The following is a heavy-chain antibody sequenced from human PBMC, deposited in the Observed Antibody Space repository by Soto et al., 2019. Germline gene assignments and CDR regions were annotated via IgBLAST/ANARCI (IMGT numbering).Heavy chain of an antibody. CDR2: MNPNSGNT. Sequence: QVQLVQSGAEVKKPGASVKVSCKASGCTFTSYDINWVRQATGQGLEWMGWMNPNSGNTGYAQKFQGRVTMTRNTYISKAYMELRSLRSEDTAVYYCARGMSNRGVNWFDPWGQGTLVTVTS. CDR1: GCTFTSYD. V-gene: IGHV1-8*01. CDR3: ARGMSNRGVNWFDP. D-gene: IGHD3-10*01. J-gene: IGHJ5*02.